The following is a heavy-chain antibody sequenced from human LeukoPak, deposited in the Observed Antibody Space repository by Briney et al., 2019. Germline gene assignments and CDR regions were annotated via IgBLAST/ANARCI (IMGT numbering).Heavy chain of an antibody. CDR2: LSGSGKNT. Sequence: GGSLRLSCAASGFVLNTYAMNWVRQVPGRGLETVSTLSGSGKNTFYTDSVKGRFTISRDNSKNTLYLQMSSLRAEDTAVYYCAKETTVAGFYPYFDYWGQGTLVTVSS. J-gene: IGHJ4*02. CDR1: GFVLNTYA. V-gene: IGHV3-23*01. D-gene: IGHD6-19*01. CDR3: AKETTVAGFYPYFDY.